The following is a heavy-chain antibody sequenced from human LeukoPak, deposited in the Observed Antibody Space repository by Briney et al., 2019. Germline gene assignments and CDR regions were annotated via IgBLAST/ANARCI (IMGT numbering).Heavy chain of an antibody. CDR1: GGSISSNSYY. D-gene: IGHD3-10*01. Sequence: SSETLSLTCTVSGGSISSNSYYWGWIRQPPGKGLEWIWSLYYAGNTFLNPTLDSRVTITVDKSKNQFSLKLRSATAADTAVYYCARAARLRITLVRLIHAAFDMWGQGTMVTVSS. CDR2: LYYAGNT. CDR3: ARAARLRITLVRLIHAAFDM. V-gene: IGHV4-39*02. J-gene: IGHJ3*02.